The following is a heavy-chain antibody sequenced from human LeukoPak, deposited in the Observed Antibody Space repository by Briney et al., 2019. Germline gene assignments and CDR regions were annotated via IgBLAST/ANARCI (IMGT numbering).Heavy chain of an antibody. Sequence: SETLSLTCTVSGGSISSGGFYWSWIRQPPGKGLEWIGSIYYSGSTYYNPSLKSRVTISVDTSKNQFSLKLSSVTAADTAVYYCARRYSYSSRPDYWGQGTLVTVSS. V-gene: IGHV4-39*01. CDR2: IYYSGST. J-gene: IGHJ4*02. CDR3: ARRYSYSSRPDY. D-gene: IGHD6-19*01. CDR1: GGSISSGGFY.